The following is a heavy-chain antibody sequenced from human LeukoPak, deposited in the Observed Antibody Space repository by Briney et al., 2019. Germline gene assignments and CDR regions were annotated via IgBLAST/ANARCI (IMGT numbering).Heavy chain of an antibody. CDR3: AREFYNWKPLSGDGAFDI. D-gene: IGHD1-20*01. CDR2: IIPTFGTA. V-gene: IGHV1-69*05. Sequence: SVKVSCKASGGTFSSYAISWVRQAPGQGLEWMGRIIPTFGTANYAQKFQGRVTITTDESTSTAYMELSSLRSEDTAVYYCAREFYNWKPLSGDGAFDIWGQGTMVTVSS. CDR1: GGTFSSYA. J-gene: IGHJ3*02.